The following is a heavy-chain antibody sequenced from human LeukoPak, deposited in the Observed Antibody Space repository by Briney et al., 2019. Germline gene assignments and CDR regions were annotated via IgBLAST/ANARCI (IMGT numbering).Heavy chain of an antibody. V-gene: IGHV3-11*06. J-gene: IGHJ4*02. D-gene: IGHD2-15*01. CDR2: ISSSSSYT. Sequence: PGGSLRLSCAASGFTFSDYYMSWIRQAPGKGLEWVSYISSSSSYTNYADSVKGRFTISRDNAKNSLYLQMNSLRAEDTAVYYCARGTYCSGGSCYFDYWGREPWSPSPQ. CDR1: GFTFSDYY. CDR3: ARGTYCSGGSCYFDY.